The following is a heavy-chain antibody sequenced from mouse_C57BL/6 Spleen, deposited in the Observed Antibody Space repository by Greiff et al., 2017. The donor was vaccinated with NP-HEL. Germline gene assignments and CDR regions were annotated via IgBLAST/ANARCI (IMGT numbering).Heavy chain of an antibody. CDR1: GFTFSDYG. CDR3: ARQDYQRYFDV. V-gene: IGHV5-17*01. D-gene: IGHD5-5*01. Sequence: EVKLVESGGGLVKPGGSLKLSCAASGFTFSDYGMHWVRQAPEKGLEWVAYLSSGSSTIYYADTVKGLFTISRDNAKNTLFLQMTSLRSEDTAMYYCARQDYQRYFDVWGTGTTVTVSS. J-gene: IGHJ1*03. CDR2: LSSGSSTI.